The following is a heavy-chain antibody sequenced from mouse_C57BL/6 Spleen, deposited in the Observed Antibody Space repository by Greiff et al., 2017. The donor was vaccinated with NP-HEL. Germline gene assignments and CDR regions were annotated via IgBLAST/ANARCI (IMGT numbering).Heavy chain of an antibody. J-gene: IGHJ1*03. D-gene: IGHD1-1*01. V-gene: IGHV5-4*03. CDR2: ISDGGSYT. CDR3: ARGDYYGSSPYWYFDV. Sequence: EVKVVESGGGLVKPGGSLKLSCAASGFTFSSYAMSWVRQTPEKRLEWVATISDGGSYTYYPDNVKGRFTISRDNAKNNLYLQMSHLKSEDTAMYYCARGDYYGSSPYWYFDVWGTGTTVTVSS. CDR1: GFTFSSYA.